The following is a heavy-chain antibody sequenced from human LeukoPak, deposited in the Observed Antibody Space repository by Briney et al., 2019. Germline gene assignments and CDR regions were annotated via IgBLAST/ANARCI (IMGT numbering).Heavy chain of an antibody. CDR3: TVGVY. CDR2: IRSKADSDAT. Sequence: GGSLRLSCAASGFTFSGSVLLWVRQASGRGLEWVGRIRSKADSDATAYAASVKGRFTISRDDSTNTAYLQMNSLKTEDTAMYYCTVGVYWGQGTLVTVSS. V-gene: IGHV3-73*01. D-gene: IGHD3-16*01. J-gene: IGHJ4*02. CDR1: GFTFSGSV.